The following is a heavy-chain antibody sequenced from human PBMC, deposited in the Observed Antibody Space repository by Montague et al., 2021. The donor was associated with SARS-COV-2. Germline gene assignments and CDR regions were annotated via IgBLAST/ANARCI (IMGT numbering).Heavy chain of an antibody. CDR1: GFTLSSYE. V-gene: IGHV3-48*03. J-gene: IGHJ4*02. CDR3: ARDLRDYDILTGYL. Sequence: SMRLSCVASGFTLSSYELNWVRQAPGKGLEWVSYITSSGSTIYYADSVKGRFTISRDNAKNSLFLQMNSLRAEDTAVYYCARDLRDYDILTGYLWGQGTLVTVSS. CDR2: ITSSGSTI. D-gene: IGHD3-9*01.